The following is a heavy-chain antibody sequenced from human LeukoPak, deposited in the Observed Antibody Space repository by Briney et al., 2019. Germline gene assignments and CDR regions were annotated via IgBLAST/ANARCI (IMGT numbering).Heavy chain of an antibody. D-gene: IGHD3-9*01. CDR1: GGSISSSSYY. J-gene: IGHJ4*02. V-gene: IGHV4-39*07. Sequence: PSETLSLTCTVSGGSISSSSYYWGWIRQPPGKGLEWIGSIYYSGSTYYNPSLKSRVTVSVDTSKNQFSLKLSSVTAADTAVYYCARVEYDILTGYRFDYWGQGTQVTVSS. CDR2: IYYSGST. CDR3: ARVEYDILTGYRFDY.